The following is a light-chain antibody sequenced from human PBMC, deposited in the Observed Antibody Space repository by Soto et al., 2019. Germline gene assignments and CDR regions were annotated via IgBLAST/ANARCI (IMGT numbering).Light chain of an antibody. CDR3: LQRSDWPIT. CDR1: QSVSRY. V-gene: IGKV3-11*01. CDR2: DAS. J-gene: IGKJ5*01. Sequence: EIVLTQSPATLSLSPGERATLSCRASQSVSRYLAWYQQKPGQAPRLLIYDASNRATGIPARFSGSGSGTDFTLTISSLEPEDFVVYYCLQRSDWPITFGQGTRVEIK.